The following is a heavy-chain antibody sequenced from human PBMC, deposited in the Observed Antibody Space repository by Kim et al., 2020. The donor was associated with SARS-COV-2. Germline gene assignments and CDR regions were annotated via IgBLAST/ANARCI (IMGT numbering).Heavy chain of an antibody. J-gene: IGHJ5*02. V-gene: IGHV4-39*01. CDR3: ARSYYDILTGHNWFDP. D-gene: IGHD3-9*01. Sequence: SHKSRVTISVDTSENQFSLKLTSVTAADTAVYYCARSYYDILTGHNWFDPWGHGTLVVVSS.